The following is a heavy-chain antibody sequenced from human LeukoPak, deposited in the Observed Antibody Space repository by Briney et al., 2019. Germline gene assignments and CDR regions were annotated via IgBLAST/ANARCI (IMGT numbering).Heavy chain of an antibody. CDR1: GFTFSKYA. CDR2: ISVSGGST. Sequence: GGSLRLSCAASGFTFSKYAMTWVRQAPGTGLEWVSGISVSGGSTNYADSVKGRFTISRDNSKNTLYLQVNSLRAEDTAVYYCAKSNYFDSGGYYFFDYWGQGTLVTVSS. D-gene: IGHD3-22*01. CDR3: AKSNYFDSGGYYFFDY. V-gene: IGHV3-23*01. J-gene: IGHJ4*02.